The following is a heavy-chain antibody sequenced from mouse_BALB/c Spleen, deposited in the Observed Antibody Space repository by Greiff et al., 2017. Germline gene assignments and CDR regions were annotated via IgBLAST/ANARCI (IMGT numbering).Heavy chain of an antibody. Sequence: EVKLVESGGGLVQPGGSLRLSCATSGFTFTDYYMSWVRQPPGKALEWLGFIRNKANGYTTEYSASVKGRFTISRDNSQSILYLQMNTLRAEDSATYYCARDRDLAWFAYWGQGTLVTVSA. V-gene: IGHV7-3*02. CDR2: IRNKANGYTT. J-gene: IGHJ3*01. CDR3: ARDRDLAWFAY. CDR1: GFTFTDYY.